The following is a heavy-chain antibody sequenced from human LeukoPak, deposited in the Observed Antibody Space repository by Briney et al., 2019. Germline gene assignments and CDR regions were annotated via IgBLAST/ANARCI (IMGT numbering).Heavy chain of an antibody. CDR2: ISGSGGRT. J-gene: IGHJ4*02. V-gene: IGHV3-23*01. D-gene: IGHD2-2*01. Sequence: PGGSLRLSCAASGFTFSSYAMSWVRQAPGKGVEWGSAISGSGGRTYYAYSVKGRFTLYRDNSKHTLYLQMNSLRAEDTAVYYCAKGSTLFDYWGQGTLVTVSS. CDR1: GFTFSSYA. CDR3: AKGSTLFDY.